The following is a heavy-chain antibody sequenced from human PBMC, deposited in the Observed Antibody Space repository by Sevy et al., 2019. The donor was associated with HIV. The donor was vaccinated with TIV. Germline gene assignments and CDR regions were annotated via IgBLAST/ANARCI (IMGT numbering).Heavy chain of an antibody. D-gene: IGHD3-16*01. CDR1: GFTFSGSA. CDR3: VRVSSNWPGDGGYFDY. Sequence: GGSLRLSCVASGFTFSGSAMHCVRQASGKGLEWVGRIRSKDDNHATGYAASVKGRFTISRDDSKNTADLQMNSLKTEDTAIYYCVRVSSNWPGDGGYFDYWSQGALVTVSS. CDR2: IRSKDDNHAT. J-gene: IGHJ4*02. V-gene: IGHV3-73*01.